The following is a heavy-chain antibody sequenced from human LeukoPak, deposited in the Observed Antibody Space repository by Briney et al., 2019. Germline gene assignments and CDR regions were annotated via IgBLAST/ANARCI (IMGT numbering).Heavy chain of an antibody. CDR2: ISSSGTTI. V-gene: IGHV3-48*03. CDR1: GFTFDDYG. Sequence: GGSLRLSCAASGFTFDDYGMSWVRQAPGKGLEWVSYISSSGTTIYYAASVKGRFTISRDNAKNSLYLQMNSLRVEDTAVYYCARLLWFGEARWGQGTLATVSS. J-gene: IGHJ4*02. D-gene: IGHD3-10*01. CDR3: ARLLWFGEAR.